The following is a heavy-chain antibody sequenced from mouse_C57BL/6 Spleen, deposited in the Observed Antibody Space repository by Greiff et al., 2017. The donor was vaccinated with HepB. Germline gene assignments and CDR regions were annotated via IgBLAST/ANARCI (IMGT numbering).Heavy chain of an antibody. CDR2: MYPGDGDT. D-gene: IGHD2-4*01. CDR3: AIYYDYDPYYYAMDY. J-gene: IGHJ4*01. Sequence: VQLQESGPELVKPGASVKISCKASGYAFSSSWMNWVKQRPGKGLEWIGRMYPGDGDTNYNGKFKGKATLTADKSSSTAYMQLSSLTSEDSAVYFCAIYYDYDPYYYAMDYWGQVTSVTVSS. CDR1: GYAFSSSW. V-gene: IGHV1-82*01.